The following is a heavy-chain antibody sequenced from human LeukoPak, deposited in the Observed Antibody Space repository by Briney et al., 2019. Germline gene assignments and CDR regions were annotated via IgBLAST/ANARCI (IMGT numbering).Heavy chain of an antibody. CDR1: GFTFSRYSM. D-gene: IGHD3-10*01. V-gene: IGHV4-39*01. J-gene: IGHJ3*02. CDR2: IYYSGST. CDR3: ARQYGSGSYDAFDI. Sequence: GSLRLSCLASGFTFSRYSMLWVRQPPGKGLEWIGSIYYSGSTYYDPSLKSRVTISVDTSKNQFSLKLSSVTAADTAVYYCARQYGSGSYDAFDIWGQGTMVTVSS.